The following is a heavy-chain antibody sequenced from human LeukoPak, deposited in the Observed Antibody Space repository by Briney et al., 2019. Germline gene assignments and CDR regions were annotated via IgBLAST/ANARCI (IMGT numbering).Heavy chain of an antibody. CDR1: GGSISSSSYY. J-gene: IGHJ5*02. V-gene: IGHV4-39*07. Sequence: SETLSLTCTVSGGSISSSSYYWGWIRQPPGKGLEWIGSIYYSGSTYYNPSLKSRVTISVDTSKNQFSLKLSSVTAADTAVYYCARDFHYGSGSYYRTPLDPWGQGTLVTVSS. CDR2: IYYSGST. D-gene: IGHD3-10*01. CDR3: ARDFHYGSGSYYRTPLDP.